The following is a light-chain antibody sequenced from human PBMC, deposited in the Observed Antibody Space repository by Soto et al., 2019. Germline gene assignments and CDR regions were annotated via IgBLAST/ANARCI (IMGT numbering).Light chain of an antibody. Sequence: DIQMTQSPSTLSASVGDRVIITCRASQSISGWLAWYQQKPGKAPKLLIYKASTLESGVPSRFSGSGSGTEFTLTISSLQPDDFATYHCQQYSTFSTFGQGTKVEVK. V-gene: IGKV1-5*03. CDR3: QQYSTFST. CDR2: KAS. J-gene: IGKJ1*01. CDR1: QSISGW.